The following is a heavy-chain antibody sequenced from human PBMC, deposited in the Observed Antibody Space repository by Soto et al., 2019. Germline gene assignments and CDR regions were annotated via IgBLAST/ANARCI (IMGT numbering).Heavy chain of an antibody. D-gene: IGHD5-18*01. J-gene: IGHJ6*02. CDR2: SIPTFGTA. CDR1: GGTFSTYA. Sequence: QVQLVQSGAEVKKPGSSVKVSCKASGGTFSTYAISWVRQAPGQGLEWVGGSIPTFGTANYAQKFQGRVTITADESTSTAYMELSSLRSEDTAVYYCARAAYSYGTAYLSYYYGMDVWGQGTTVTVSS. V-gene: IGHV1-69*01. CDR3: ARAAYSYGTAYLSYYYGMDV.